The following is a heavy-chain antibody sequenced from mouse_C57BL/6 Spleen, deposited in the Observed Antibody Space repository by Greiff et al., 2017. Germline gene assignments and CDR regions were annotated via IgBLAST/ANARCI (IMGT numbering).Heavy chain of an antibody. V-gene: IGHV1-55*01. D-gene: IGHD1-1*01. Sequence: QVQLQQPGAELVKPGASVKMSCKASGYTFTSYWITWVKQRPGQGLEWIGDIYPGSGSTNYNEKFKSKATLTVDTPSSTAYMKLSSLTSADSAVYYCARRGYYPDYWGQGTTLTVSS. CDR2: IYPGSGST. CDR1: GYTFTSYW. J-gene: IGHJ2*01. CDR3: ARRGYYPDY.